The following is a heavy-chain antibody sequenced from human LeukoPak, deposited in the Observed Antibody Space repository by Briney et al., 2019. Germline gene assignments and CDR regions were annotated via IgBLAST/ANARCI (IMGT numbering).Heavy chain of an antibody. CDR1: GGSISSGGYY. CDR3: ARVDRVAADY. D-gene: IGHD6-13*01. CDR2: IYYSGST. J-gene: IGHJ4*02. Sequence: PSQTLSLTCTVSGGSISSGGYYWRWIRQHPGKGLEWIGYIYYSGSTHYNPSLKSRVTISVDTSKNQFSLKLSSVTAADTAVYYCARVDRVAADYWGQGTLVTVSS. V-gene: IGHV4-31*03.